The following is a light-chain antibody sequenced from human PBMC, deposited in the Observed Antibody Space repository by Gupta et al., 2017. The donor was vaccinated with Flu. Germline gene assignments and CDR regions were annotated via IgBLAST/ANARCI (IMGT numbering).Light chain of an antibody. J-gene: IGKJ4*01. V-gene: IGKV3-11*01. CDR2: DVS. CDR3: QQRSNAPPLT. Sequence: STLSLSPGDSATLSCRASRSRSGYLASYQQRPGQSPRLLIYDVSASATGSPVRFSGSGSATDFTLTISTLEPEDFGVYYCQQRSNAPPLTFGGGTRVEIK. CDR1: RSRSGY.